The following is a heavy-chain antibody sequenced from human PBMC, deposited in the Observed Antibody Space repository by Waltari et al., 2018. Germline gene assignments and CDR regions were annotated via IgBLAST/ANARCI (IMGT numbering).Heavy chain of an antibody. CDR1: GGPFISYA. CDR3: AREPSGAAGTPFDY. D-gene: IGHD6-13*01. V-gene: IGHV1-69*10. CDR2: IIPILGIA. Sequence: QVQLVQSGAEVKKPGSSVKVSCKSSGGPFISYAISWVRPAPGPGLEWMGGIIPILGIANYAQKSQGRVTITEDKSTSTAYMELSSLRSEDTAVYYCAREPSGAAGTPFDYWGQGTLVTVSS. J-gene: IGHJ4*02.